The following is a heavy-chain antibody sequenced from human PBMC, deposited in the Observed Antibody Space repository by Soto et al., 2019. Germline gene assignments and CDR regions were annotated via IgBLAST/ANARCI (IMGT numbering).Heavy chain of an antibody. CDR2: IYYSGST. CDR1: GGSISSYY. Sequence: QVQLQESGPGLVKPSETLSLTCTVSGGSISSYYWSWIRQPPGKGLEWIGYIYYSGSTNYNPSLTRRVTISVDTSVNHFSLELSSGTAADTAVYYCARVWGGAFDIWGQGTMVTVSS. CDR3: ARVWGGAFDI. J-gene: IGHJ3*02. D-gene: IGHD3-10*01. V-gene: IGHV4-59*01.